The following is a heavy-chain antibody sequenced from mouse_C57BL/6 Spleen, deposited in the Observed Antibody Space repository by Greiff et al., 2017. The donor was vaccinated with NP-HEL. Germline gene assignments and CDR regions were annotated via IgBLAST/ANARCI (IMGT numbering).Heavy chain of an antibody. D-gene: IGHD2-10*02. CDR2: IYPGDGDT. J-gene: IGHJ4*01. V-gene: IGHV1-80*01. CDR3: ARLYGNLYYYAMDY. CDR1: GYAFSSYW. Sequence: VQLVESGAELVKPGASVKISCKASGYAFSSYWMNWVKQRPGKGLEWIGQIYPGDGDTNYNGKFKGKATLTADKSSSTAYMQLSSLTSEDSAVYFCARLYGNLYYYAMDYWGQGTSVTVSS.